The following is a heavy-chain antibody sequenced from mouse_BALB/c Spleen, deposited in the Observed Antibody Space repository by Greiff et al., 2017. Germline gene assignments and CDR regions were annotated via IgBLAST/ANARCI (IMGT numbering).Heavy chain of an antibody. CDR1: GFTFSSFG. V-gene: IGHV5-17*02. Sequence: EVKLVESGGGLVQPGGSRKLSCAASGFTFSSFGMHWVRQAPEKGLEWVAYISSGSSTIYYAETVKGRFTISRDNPKNTLFLQMTSLRSEDTAMYYCARRYGYYSWFAYWGQGTLVTVSA. J-gene: IGHJ3*01. D-gene: IGHD2-3*01. CDR3: ARRYGYYSWFAY. CDR2: ISSGSSTI.